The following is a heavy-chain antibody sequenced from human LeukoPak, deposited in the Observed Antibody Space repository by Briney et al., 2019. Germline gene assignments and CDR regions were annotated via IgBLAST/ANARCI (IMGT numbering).Heavy chain of an antibody. CDR1: NYSFTSYG. V-gene: IGHV1-18*01. CDR3: ARDGSGVWFDY. Sequence: AASVKVSCKASNYSFTSYGISRVRQAPGQGLEWMAWINAYNGDTNYAQKLQGRVTLTTETSTSTAYMELRSLRSDDTAVYYCARDGSGVWFDYWGQGTLVTVSS. J-gene: IGHJ4*02. CDR2: INAYNGDT. D-gene: IGHD3-10*01.